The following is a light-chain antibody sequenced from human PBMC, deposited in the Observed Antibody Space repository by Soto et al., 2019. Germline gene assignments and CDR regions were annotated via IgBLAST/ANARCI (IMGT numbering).Light chain of an antibody. CDR1: QSVDTY. CDR3: QQRRNWVS. CDR2: DTS. J-gene: IGKJ3*01. Sequence: IPLTQSPAILSLSPGERATLSCTASQSVDTYIAWYQQRPGQPPRLLIHDTSHRASGVPARFRGSGSGTDFTLTITSLEPEDFGVYFCQQRRNWVSFDPGTRL. V-gene: IGKV3-11*01.